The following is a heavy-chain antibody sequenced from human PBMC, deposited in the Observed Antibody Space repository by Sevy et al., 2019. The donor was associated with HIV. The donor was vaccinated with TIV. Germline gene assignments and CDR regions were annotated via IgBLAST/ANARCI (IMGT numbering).Heavy chain of an antibody. CDR1: GYSFTSYW. D-gene: IGHD2-21*02. Sequence: GESLKISCKGSGYSFTSYWIGWVRQMPGKGLEWMGIIYPGDSDTRYSPSFQGQVTISADKSISTAYLQLTSLKASDTAMYYCARPYCAGDCYSGYYFDYWGQGTLVTVSS. J-gene: IGHJ4*02. CDR2: IYPGDSDT. V-gene: IGHV5-51*01. CDR3: ARPYCAGDCYSGYYFDY.